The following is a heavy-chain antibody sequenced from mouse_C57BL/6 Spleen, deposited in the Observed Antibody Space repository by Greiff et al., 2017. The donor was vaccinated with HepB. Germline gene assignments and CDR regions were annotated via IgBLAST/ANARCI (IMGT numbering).Heavy chain of an antibody. CDR3: ARAPNWAFDY. J-gene: IGHJ2*01. Sequence: EVKLKESGPGLVKPSQSLSLTCSVTGYSITSGYYWNWIRQFPGNKLEWMGYISYDGSNNYNPSLKNRISITRDTSKNQFFLKLNSVTTEDTATYYCARAPNWAFDYWGQGTTLTVSS. V-gene: IGHV3-6*01. D-gene: IGHD4-1*01. CDR1: GYSITSGYY. CDR2: ISYDGSN.